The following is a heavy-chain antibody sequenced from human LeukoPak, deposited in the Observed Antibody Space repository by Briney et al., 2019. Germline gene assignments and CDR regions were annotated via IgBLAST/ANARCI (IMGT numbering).Heavy chain of an antibody. D-gene: IGHD6-13*01. CDR3: AKDDSLIAAAGPDFDY. Sequence: GGSLRLSCAASGFTFSSYWMSWVRQAPGKGLEWVSAISGSGGSTYYADSVKGRFTISRDNSKNTLYLQMNSLRAEDTAVYYCAKDDSLIAAAGPDFDYWGQGTLVTVSS. CDR1: GFTFSSYW. V-gene: IGHV3-23*01. J-gene: IGHJ4*02. CDR2: ISGSGGST.